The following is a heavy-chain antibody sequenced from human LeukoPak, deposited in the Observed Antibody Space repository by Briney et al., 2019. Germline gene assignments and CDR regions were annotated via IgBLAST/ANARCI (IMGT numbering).Heavy chain of an antibody. CDR3: ARGHRRTAMVYYYYYYMDV. V-gene: IGHV4-34*01. J-gene: IGHJ6*03. CDR1: GGSFSGYY. Sequence: PSETLSLTCAVYGGSFSGYYWSWIRQPPGKGPEWIGEINHSGSTNYNPSLKSRVTISVDTSKNEFSLKLSSVTAADTAVYYCARGHRRTAMVYYYYYYMDVWGKGTTVTVSS. D-gene: IGHD5-18*01. CDR2: INHSGST.